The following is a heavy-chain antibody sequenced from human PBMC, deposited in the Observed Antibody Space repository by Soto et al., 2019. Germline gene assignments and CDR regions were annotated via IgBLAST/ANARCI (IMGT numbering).Heavy chain of an antibody. CDR1: GFTFSSYG. V-gene: IGHV3-33*01. CDR3: ARESPRDGYNQDAFDI. CDR2: IWYDGSNK. Sequence: GGSLRLSCAASGFTFSSYGMHWVRQAPGKGLEWVAVIWYDGSNKYYADSVKGRFTISRDNSKNTLYLQMNSLRAEDTAVYYCARESPRDGYNQDAFDIWGQGTMVTVSS. D-gene: IGHD5-12*01. J-gene: IGHJ3*02.